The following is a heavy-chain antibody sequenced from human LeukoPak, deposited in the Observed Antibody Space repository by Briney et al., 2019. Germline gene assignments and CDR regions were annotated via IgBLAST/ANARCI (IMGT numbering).Heavy chain of an antibody. CDR1: GFTFSSYT. Sequence: GGSLRLSCAASGFTFSSYTMNWVRQAPGKGLEWVSYISSSGSTIYYADSVKGRFTISRDNAKNSLYLQMNSLRAEDTAVYYCARYITWIQLWYFLGDAFDIWGQGTMVTVSS. D-gene: IGHD5-18*01. CDR2: ISSSGSTI. CDR3: ARYITWIQLWYFLGDAFDI. V-gene: IGHV3-48*04. J-gene: IGHJ3*02.